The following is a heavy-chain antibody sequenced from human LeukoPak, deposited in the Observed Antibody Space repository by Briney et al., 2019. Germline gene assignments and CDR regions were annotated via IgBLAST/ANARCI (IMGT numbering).Heavy chain of an antibody. Sequence: SQTLSLTCALSGDSLSRKSDAWHWIRQSPSRGLEWLGRTYYRSKWFSRYAVSVKSRITINADTSKNQFSLQLNSVTPDDTAVYYCARGPGYFQHWGQGTLVTVSS. CDR3: ARGPGYFQH. V-gene: IGHV6-1*01. CDR1: GDSLSRKSDA. J-gene: IGHJ1*01. CDR2: TYYRSKWFS.